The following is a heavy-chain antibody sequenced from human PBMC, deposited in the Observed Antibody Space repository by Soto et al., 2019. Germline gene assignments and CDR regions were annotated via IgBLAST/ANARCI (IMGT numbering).Heavy chain of an antibody. CDR2: TNPHSGDT. Sequence: ASVKVSCKASGYTFTGYFMHWLRQAPGQGPEWMGWTNPHSGDTRYAQKFQDGVTMTRDTSITTAYLELRSLSSDDTAVYYCARSIGFGEAYYFGMDVWGQGTTVTVSS. CDR1: GYTFTGYF. J-gene: IGHJ6*02. CDR3: ARSIGFGEAYYFGMDV. V-gene: IGHV1-2*02. D-gene: IGHD3-10*01.